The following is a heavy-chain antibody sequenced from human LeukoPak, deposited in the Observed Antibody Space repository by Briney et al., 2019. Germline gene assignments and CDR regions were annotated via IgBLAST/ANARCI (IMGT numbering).Heavy chain of an antibody. J-gene: IGHJ5*02. CDR3: ARDLLITYWFDH. CDR2: IIPIFGTA. D-gene: IGHD3-16*01. Sequence: ASVKVSCKASGGTFSSYAISWVRQAPGQGIEWMGRIIPIFGTANYAQKFQGRVTITTDESTSTAYMELSSLRSEDTAVYYCARDLLITYWFDHWGQGTLVTVSS. V-gene: IGHV1-69*05. CDR1: GGTFSSYA.